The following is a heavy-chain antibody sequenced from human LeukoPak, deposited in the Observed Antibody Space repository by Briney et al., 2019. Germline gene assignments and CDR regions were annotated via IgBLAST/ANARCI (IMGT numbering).Heavy chain of an antibody. CDR3: ARARPEDYNGNSFPLDY. Sequence: GGSLRLSCAASGFAFNTYTMDWVRQAPGKGLEWVSSIRSTSSYMFYADSLKGRFTISRDNAKNSLYLQMNRLRAEDTAVYYCARARPEDYNGNSFPLDYWGEGALVTVSS. D-gene: IGHD1-7*01. CDR1: GFAFNTYT. J-gene: IGHJ4*02. V-gene: IGHV3-21*01. CDR2: IRSTSSYM.